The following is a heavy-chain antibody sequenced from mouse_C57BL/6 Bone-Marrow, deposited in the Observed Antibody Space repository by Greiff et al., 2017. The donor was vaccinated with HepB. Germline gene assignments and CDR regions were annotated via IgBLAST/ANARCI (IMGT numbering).Heavy chain of an antibody. CDR1: GYSFTGYY. Sequence: VQLKESGPELVKPGASVKISCKASGYSFTGYYMNWVKQSPEKSLEWIGEINPSTGGTTYNQKFKAKATLTVDKSSSTAYMQLKSLTSEDSAVYYCARGDSSGYAMDYWGQGTSVTVSS. D-gene: IGHD3-2*02. V-gene: IGHV1-42*01. CDR3: ARGDSSGYAMDY. CDR2: INPSTGGT. J-gene: IGHJ4*01.